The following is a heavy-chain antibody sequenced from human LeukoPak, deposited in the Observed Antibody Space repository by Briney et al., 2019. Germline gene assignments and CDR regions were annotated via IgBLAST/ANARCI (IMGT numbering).Heavy chain of an antibody. CDR1: GYTFTGYY. Sequence: GASVKVSCKASGYTFTGYYMHWVRQAPGQGLEWMGIINPSGGSTSYAQKFQGRVTMTRDTSTSTVYMELSSLRSEDTAVYYCARSGYSGSYLTKFDYWGQGTLVTVSS. D-gene: IGHD1-26*01. V-gene: IGHV1-46*01. CDR2: INPSGGST. J-gene: IGHJ4*02. CDR3: ARSGYSGSYLTKFDY.